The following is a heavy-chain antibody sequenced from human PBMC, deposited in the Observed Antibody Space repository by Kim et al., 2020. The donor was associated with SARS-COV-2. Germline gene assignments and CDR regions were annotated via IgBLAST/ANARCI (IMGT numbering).Heavy chain of an antibody. CDR3: ARVVHVHASFFDV. CDR1: GFTFSNYC. D-gene: IGHD3-16*02. Sequence: GGSLRLSCVASGFTFSNYCMHWVRQAPGKGLEWVSHIRYSRSNKDYADSVKGRFTISRDNSKNTLYLQMDSLRVEDTAVYYCARVVHVHASFFDV. V-gene: IGHV3-33*08. J-gene: IGHJ3*01. CDR2: IRYSRSNK.